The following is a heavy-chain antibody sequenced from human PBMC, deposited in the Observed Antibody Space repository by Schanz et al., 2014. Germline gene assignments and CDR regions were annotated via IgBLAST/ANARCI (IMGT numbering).Heavy chain of an antibody. CDR3: AKAPYADYGYFHY. CDR1: GFTVSINY. Sequence: EVQLVESGGGLVQPGGSLRLSCAASGFTVSINYMSWVRQAPGKGLEWVSVIYSGGSTYYADSVKGRFTISRDNSKNTLSLQMNSLRTEDTAVYYCAKAPYADYGYFHYWGQGTLVPVSS. J-gene: IGHJ4*02. V-gene: IGHV3-66*02. D-gene: IGHD4-17*01. CDR2: IYSGGST.